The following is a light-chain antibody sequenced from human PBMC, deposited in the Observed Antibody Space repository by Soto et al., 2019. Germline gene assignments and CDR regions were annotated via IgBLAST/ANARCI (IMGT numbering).Light chain of an antibody. CDR3: HQYDNWPKT. Sequence: EIVMTQSPATLSVSPGGRATLSCRASQSVSTNYLAWYQQKPGQAPRLLIYGASTRATGIPARFSGSGSGTEFTLTISSLQSEDFAVYHCHQYDNWPKTFGQGTRLEIK. V-gene: IGKV3-15*01. CDR1: QSVSTN. J-gene: IGKJ5*01. CDR2: GAS.